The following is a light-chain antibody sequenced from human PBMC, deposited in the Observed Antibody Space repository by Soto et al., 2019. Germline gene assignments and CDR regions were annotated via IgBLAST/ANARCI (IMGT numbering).Light chain of an antibody. CDR3: QQYDSYPHT. CDR1: QHISNY. J-gene: IGKJ2*01. CDR2: AAS. Sequence: DIQMTQSPPSLSASVGDRVTITCRASQHISNYLAWFQQTPGKAPKSLISAASSLQNGVPPRFSGRGFGTDFTLTISSLQPEDFATYYCQQYDSYPHTFGHGTKLEI. V-gene: IGKV1-16*01.